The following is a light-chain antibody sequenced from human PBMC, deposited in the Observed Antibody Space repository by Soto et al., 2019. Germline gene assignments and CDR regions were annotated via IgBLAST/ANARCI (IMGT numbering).Light chain of an antibody. CDR2: EAS. V-gene: IGKV3-20*01. CDR3: QHYRISPRA. J-gene: IGKJ1*01. Sequence: EIVLTQSPGTLSLSPGERATLSCRASQSLSNNFLAWYQQKPGQAPRLLIYEASNRATGTPDRFSGSGSGTDFTLTISRLEPEDFAVYYCQHYRISPRAFGQGTKVEIK. CDR1: QSLSNNF.